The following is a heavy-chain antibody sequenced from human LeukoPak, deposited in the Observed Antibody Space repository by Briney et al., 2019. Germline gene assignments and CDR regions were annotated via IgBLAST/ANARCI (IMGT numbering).Heavy chain of an antibody. Sequence: GGSLRLSCAASGFTFCSYWMHWVRQASGKGLVWVSRINNDGSSTRYADSVKGRFTISRDTAKNTLYLQMNRRRAEDTAVYYCARVLDFWSGYYTDWGQGTLVTVSS. CDR3: ARVLDFWSGYYTD. D-gene: IGHD3-3*01. CDR2: INNDGSST. CDR1: GFTFCSYW. J-gene: IGHJ4*02. V-gene: IGHV3-74*01.